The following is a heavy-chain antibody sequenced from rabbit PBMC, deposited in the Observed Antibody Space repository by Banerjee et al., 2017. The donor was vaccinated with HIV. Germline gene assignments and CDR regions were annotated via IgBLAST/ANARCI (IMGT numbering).Heavy chain of an antibody. V-gene: IGHV1S45*01. CDR1: GFDLSSSYY. D-gene: IGHD4-2*01. CDR2: IYTTIVSGT. J-gene: IGHJ4*01. Sequence: QEQLVESGGGLVQPEGSLTLTCTASGFDLSSSYYMCWVRQAPGKGLEWIACIYTTIVSGTYYATWAKARFTISKASSTTVTLQMTSLRAADTATYFCARVAASDAWDYYFALRGPGTLVTVS. CDR3: ARVAASDAWDYYFAL.